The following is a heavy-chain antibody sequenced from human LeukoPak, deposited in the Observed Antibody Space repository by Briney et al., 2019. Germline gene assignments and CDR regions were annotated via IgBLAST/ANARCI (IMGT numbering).Heavy chain of an antibody. V-gene: IGHV3-30*18. Sequence: GGSLRLSCAASGFTFSSYGMHWVRQAPGKGLEWVAVISYDGSNKYYADSVKGRLTISRDNSKNTLYLQMNGLRAEDTAVYYCAKSVWFGDLDYWGQGTLVTVSS. CDR1: GFTFSSYG. D-gene: IGHD3-10*01. J-gene: IGHJ4*02. CDR2: ISYDGSNK. CDR3: AKSVWFGDLDY.